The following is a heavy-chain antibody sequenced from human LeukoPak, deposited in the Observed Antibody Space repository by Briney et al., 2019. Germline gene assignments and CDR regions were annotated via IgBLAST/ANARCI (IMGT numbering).Heavy chain of an antibody. CDR2: ISYDGSNK. CDR3: AKGIGMADYDSSGSQPFDY. V-gene: IGHV3-30*18. CDR1: GFTFSSYG. D-gene: IGHD3-22*01. J-gene: IGHJ4*02. Sequence: GGSLRLSCAASGFTFSSYGMHWVRQAPGKGLEWVAVISYDGSNKYYADSVKGRFTISGDNSKNTLYLQMNSLRAEDTAVYYCAKGIGMADYDSSGSQPFDYWGQGTLVTVSS.